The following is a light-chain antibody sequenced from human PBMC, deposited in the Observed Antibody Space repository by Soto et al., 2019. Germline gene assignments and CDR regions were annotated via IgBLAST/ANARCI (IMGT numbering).Light chain of an antibody. V-gene: IGLV2-8*01. CDR1: SSDVGGYNF. Sequence: QSVLTQPPSASGSPGQSVTISCTGTSSDVGGYNFVSWYQQHPGKAPQLIIYEVTKRPSGVPDRFSGSKSGNTASLTVSGLQTEDEADYYCSSYAATNNYVFDLGPSSPS. CDR3: SSYAATNNYV. J-gene: IGLJ1*01. CDR2: EVT.